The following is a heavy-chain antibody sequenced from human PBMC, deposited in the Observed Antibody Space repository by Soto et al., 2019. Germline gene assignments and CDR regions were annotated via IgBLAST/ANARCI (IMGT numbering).Heavy chain of an antibody. CDR3: ARGGRYYDILTGYYKRPFDY. V-gene: IGHV1-8*01. J-gene: IGHJ4*02. D-gene: IGHD3-9*01. CDR2: MNPNSGNT. CDR1: GYTFTSYD. Sequence: QVQLVQSGAEVKKPGASVKVSCKASGYTFTSYDINWVRQATGQGLEWMGWMNPNSGNTGYAQKFKGRVTMTRNTSISTAYMELSSLKSEDTAVYYCARGGRYYDILTGYYKRPFDYWGQGTLVTVSS.